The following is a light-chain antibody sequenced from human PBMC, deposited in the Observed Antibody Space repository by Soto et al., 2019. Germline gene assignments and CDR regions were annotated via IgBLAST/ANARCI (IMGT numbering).Light chain of an antibody. V-gene: IGLV1-47*01. CDR2: RNN. CDR1: SSNIGKNY. CDR3: ATWEDSLSGPV. Sequence: QSVLTQPPSASGTPGQRVTISCSGSSSNIGKNYVYWYQQLPGTAPKLLIYRNNQWPSGVPDRFSGSKSGTSASLAISGLRSEDEADYYCATWEDSLSGPVFGGGTKLTVL. J-gene: IGLJ2*01.